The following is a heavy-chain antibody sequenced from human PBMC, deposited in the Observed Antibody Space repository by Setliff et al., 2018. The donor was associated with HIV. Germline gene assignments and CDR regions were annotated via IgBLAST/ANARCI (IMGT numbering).Heavy chain of an antibody. J-gene: IGHJ4*03. CDR2: IYPSDSDT. CDR1: GDKFTNYW. Sequence: PGESLKISCKDSGDKFTNYWLGWVRQMPGKGLEWIGVIYPSDSDTRYSPPFKGQVTIPADRSINTAYLQWSSLRDSDTAMYYCAKGGGLNFRYHDWFVKIWGQGTLVTVSS. D-gene: IGHD3-9*01. V-gene: IGHV5-51*01. CDR3: AKGGGLNFRYHDWFVKI.